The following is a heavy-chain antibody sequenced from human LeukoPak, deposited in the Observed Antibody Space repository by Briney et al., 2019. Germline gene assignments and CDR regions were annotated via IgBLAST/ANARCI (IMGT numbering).Heavy chain of an antibody. CDR1: GYSISSGYY. Sequence: SETLSLTCAVSGYSISSGYYWGWIRRPPGKGLEWIGSIYHSGSTYYNPSLKSRVTISVDTSKNQFSLKLSSVTAADTAVYYCARLLRYFDWLLWEGYFDYWGQGTLVTVSS. CDR3: ARLLRYFDWLLWEGYFDY. CDR2: IYHSGST. D-gene: IGHD3-9*01. V-gene: IGHV4-38-2*01. J-gene: IGHJ4*02.